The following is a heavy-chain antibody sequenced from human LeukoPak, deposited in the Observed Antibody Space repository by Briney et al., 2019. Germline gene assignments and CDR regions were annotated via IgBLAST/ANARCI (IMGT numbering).Heavy chain of an antibody. V-gene: IGHV3-74*01. J-gene: IGHJ4*02. Sequence: PGGSLRLSCAASGFTFSRYWMHWVRQAPGKGLVWVSRINSDVSRTSYADSVKGRFTISRDNAKNSLYLQMNSLRDEDTAVYYCAREPGLTSHLVAFQFDYWGQGTLVTVSS. CDR3: AREPGLTSHLVAFQFDY. CDR2: INSDVSRT. D-gene: IGHD3-16*01. CDR1: GFTFSRYW.